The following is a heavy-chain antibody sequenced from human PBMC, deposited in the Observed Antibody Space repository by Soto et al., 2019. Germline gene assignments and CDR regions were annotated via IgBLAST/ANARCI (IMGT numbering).Heavy chain of an antibody. D-gene: IGHD6-19*01. CDR1: GFNFNKYA. Sequence: EVQLLESGGDLVRPGESLRLSCAASGFNFNKYAMSWVRQAPGEGLEWVSGISCCGGTASYADSVKGRFTIARDDSKNTLFLHMNSLRVEDTAEYYCAKADGEQWLLPHLENWGRGTLVTVSS. CDR3: AKADGEQWLLPHLEN. V-gene: IGHV3-23*01. J-gene: IGHJ4*02. CDR2: ISCCGGTA.